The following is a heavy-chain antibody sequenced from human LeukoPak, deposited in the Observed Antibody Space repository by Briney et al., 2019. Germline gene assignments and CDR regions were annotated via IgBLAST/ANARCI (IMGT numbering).Heavy chain of an antibody. CDR2: IWYDGSNK. J-gene: IGHJ4*02. D-gene: IGHD2-15*01. CDR3: ARELIGYCSGGSCSRPGY. V-gene: IGHV3-33*01. CDR1: GFTFSSYG. Sequence: PGGSLRLSCAASGFTFSSYGMHWVRQAPGKGLEWVAVIWYDGSNKYYADSVKGRFTISRDNSKNTLYLQMNSLRAEDTAVYYCARELIGYCSGGSCSRPGYWGQGTLVTVSS.